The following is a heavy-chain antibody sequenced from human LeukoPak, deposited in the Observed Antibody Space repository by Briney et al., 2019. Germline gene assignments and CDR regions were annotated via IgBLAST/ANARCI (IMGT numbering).Heavy chain of an antibody. J-gene: IGHJ5*02. CDR1: GFTFSDYA. CDR2: ITSNGGST. D-gene: IGHD3-10*01. Sequence: GGSLRLSCSASGFTFSDYAMYWVRQAPGKGLECVSAITSNGGSTYYADSVKGRFTVSRDNSKNTLYLQMSSLRAEDTAVYYCVKGSGSYYYGSGSSLFDPWGQGTLVTVSS. CDR3: VKGSGSYYYGSGSSLFDP. V-gene: IGHV3-64D*06.